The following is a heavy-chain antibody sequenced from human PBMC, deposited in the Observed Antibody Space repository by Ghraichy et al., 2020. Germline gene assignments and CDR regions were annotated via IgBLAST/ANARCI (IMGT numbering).Heavy chain of an antibody. CDR1: GGSFSGYY. D-gene: IGHD3-3*01. Sequence: SETLSLTCAVYGGSFSGYYWSWIRQPPGKGLEWIGEINHSGSTNYNPSLKSRVTISVDTSKNQFSLKLSSVTAADTAVYYCATYSHYDFWSGYFYGMDVWGQGTTVTVSS. V-gene: IGHV4-34*01. CDR2: INHSGST. J-gene: IGHJ6*02. CDR3: ATYSHYDFWSGYFYGMDV.